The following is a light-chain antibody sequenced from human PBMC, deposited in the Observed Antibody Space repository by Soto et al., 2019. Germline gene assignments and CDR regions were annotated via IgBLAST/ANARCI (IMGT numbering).Light chain of an antibody. V-gene: IGLV2-14*01. J-gene: IGLJ1*01. CDR3: NSYAGSTTPSV. Sequence: QSALTQPASVSGSPGQSITISCTGTSSDVGAYNYVSWYQQYPGKAPKLMIFDVTDRPSGVSDRFSGSKSGNTASLTISGLQAEDEADYYCNSYAGSTTPSVFGTGTKLTVL. CDR2: DVT. CDR1: SSDVGAYNY.